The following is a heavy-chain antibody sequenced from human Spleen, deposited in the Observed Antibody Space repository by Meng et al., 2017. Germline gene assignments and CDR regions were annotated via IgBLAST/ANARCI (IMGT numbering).Heavy chain of an antibody. J-gene: IGHJ4*02. CDR3: ARGPTTMAHDFDY. CDR1: GGSFSDYY. Sequence: QLQQWDAGLLKPSETLSLTCVVSGGSFSDYYWSWIRQPPGKGLEWIGEINHSGGTNYNPSLESRATISVDTSQNNLSLKLSSVTAADSAVYYCARGPTTMAHDFDYWGQGTLVTVSS. CDR2: INHSGGT. V-gene: IGHV4-34*01. D-gene: IGHD4-11*01.